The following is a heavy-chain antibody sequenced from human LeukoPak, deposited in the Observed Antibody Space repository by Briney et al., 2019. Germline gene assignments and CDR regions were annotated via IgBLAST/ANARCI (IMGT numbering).Heavy chain of an antibody. CDR2: IYHSGST. CDR3: ARAYYYGSGSYGLDY. D-gene: IGHD3-10*01. V-gene: IGHV4-30-2*01. CDR1: GGSISSGGYY. Sequence: SETLSLTCTVSGGSISSGGYYWRWIRQPPGKGLEWIGYIYHSGSTYYNPSLKSRVTISVDRSKTQFSLKLSSVTAADTAVYYCARAYYYGSGSYGLDYWGQGTLVTVSS. J-gene: IGHJ4*02.